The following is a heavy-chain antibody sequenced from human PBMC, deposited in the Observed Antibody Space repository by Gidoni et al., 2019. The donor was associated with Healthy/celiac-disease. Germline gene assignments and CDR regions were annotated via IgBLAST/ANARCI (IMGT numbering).Heavy chain of an antibody. D-gene: IGHD3-3*01. CDR3: ARGFPIFGVVIKYYYYGMDV. V-gene: IGHV4-34*01. Sequence: QVQLQQWGAGLLKPSETLSLTCAVYGGSFSGYYWSWIRQPPGKGLEWIGEINHSGSTNYNPSLKSRVTISVDTSKNQFSLKLSSVTAADTAVYYCARGFPIFGVVIKYYYYGMDVWGQGTTVTVSS. CDR1: GGSFSGYY. J-gene: IGHJ6*02. CDR2: INHSGST.